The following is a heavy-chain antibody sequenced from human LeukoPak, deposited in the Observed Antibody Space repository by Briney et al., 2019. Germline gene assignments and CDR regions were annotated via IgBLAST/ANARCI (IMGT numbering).Heavy chain of an antibody. Sequence: SQTLSLTCTVSPGFVTSHASDWSWIRQPPGKGLDWIAYIYYGGSTDSTPSLKSRVTISVDTSKNKFSLRLTSVTAADTAEYYCGTESRGGWDSGAIDVCGQGTMVTVSS. CDR1: PGFVTSHASD. V-gene: IGHV4-30-4*08. J-gene: IGHJ3*01. D-gene: IGHD6-19*01. CDR2: IYYGGST. CDR3: GTESRGGWDSGAIDV.